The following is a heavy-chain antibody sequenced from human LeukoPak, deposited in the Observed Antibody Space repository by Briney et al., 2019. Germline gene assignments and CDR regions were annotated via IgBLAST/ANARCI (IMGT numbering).Heavy chain of an antibody. J-gene: IGHJ4*02. Sequence: ASVKVSCKASGYTFTSYDINWVRQATGQGLEWTGWMNPNSGNTGYAQKFQGRVTMTRNTSIGTAYMELSSLRSEDTAVYYCARVPSRSGWSFDDYWGQGTLVTVSS. V-gene: IGHV1-8*01. CDR1: GYTFTSYD. CDR2: MNPNSGNT. D-gene: IGHD6-19*01. CDR3: ARVPSRSGWSFDDY.